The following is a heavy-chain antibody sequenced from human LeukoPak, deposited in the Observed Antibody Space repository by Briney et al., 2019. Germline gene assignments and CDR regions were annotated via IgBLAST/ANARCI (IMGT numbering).Heavy chain of an antibody. V-gene: IGHV4-61*01. Sequence: TSETLSLTCTVSGGSVSSSSYYWSWIRQPPGTGLEWIGYIYYSGSTNYNPSLKSRVTISVDMFKNQFSLKLNSVTAADTAVYYCARGRAAAGTPVDYWGQGILVTVSS. CDR3: ARGRAAAGTPVDY. CDR1: GGSVSSSSYY. CDR2: IYYSGST. D-gene: IGHD6-13*01. J-gene: IGHJ4*02.